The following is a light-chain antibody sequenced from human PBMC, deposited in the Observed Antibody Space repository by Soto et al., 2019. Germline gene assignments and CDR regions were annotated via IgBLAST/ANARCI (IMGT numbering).Light chain of an antibody. CDR1: SSDIGAYNY. J-gene: IGLJ3*02. CDR2: EFS. Sequence: QSVLTQPPSASGSPGQSVTISCTGTSSDIGAYNYVSWYQQHPGKAPKLMIYEFSKRPSGDPDRFSGSKSGNTASLTVSGLQAEEESDYYCSSYAGSNTWVFGGGTKLTVL. V-gene: IGLV2-8*01. CDR3: SSYAGSNTWV.